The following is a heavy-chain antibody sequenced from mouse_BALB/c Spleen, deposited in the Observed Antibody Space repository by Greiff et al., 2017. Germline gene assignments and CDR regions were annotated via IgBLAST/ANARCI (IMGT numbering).Heavy chain of an antibody. D-gene: IGHD1-2*01. V-gene: IGHV1-7*01. CDR2: INPSTGYT. Sequence: VKLVESGAELAKPGASVKMSCKASGYTFTSYWMHWVKQRPGQGLEWIGYINPSTGYTEYNQKFKDKATLTADKSSSTAYMQLSSLTSEDSAVYYCARHYLRYFDYWGQGTTLTVSS. CDR1: GYTFTSYW. J-gene: IGHJ2*01. CDR3: ARHYLRYFDY.